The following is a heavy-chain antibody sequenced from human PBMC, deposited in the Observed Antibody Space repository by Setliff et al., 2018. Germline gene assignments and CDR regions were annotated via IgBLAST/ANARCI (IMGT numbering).Heavy chain of an antibody. CDR3: ARDVAFDI. Sequence: PGGSLRLSCAASGFTFSSYWMHWVRQAPGKRLVWVSRINSDGGSTSYADSVKGRFTISRDNAKNTLYLQMNSLRAEDTAVYYCARDVAFDIWGQGTMVTVSS. V-gene: IGHV3-74*01. CDR1: GFTFSSYW. CDR2: INSDGGST. J-gene: IGHJ3*02.